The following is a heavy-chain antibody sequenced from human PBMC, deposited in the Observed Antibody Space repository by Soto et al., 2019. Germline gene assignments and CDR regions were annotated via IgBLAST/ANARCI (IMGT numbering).Heavy chain of an antibody. D-gene: IGHD5-12*01. Sequence: QVQLVQSGAEVKKPGASVKVSCKASGYTFSSYDINWVRQATGQGLEWMGWRNPNSGTTGYAQKFQARVTMTRNTSNRTAYMKLSSLRTEDTAVDYCARVGPGYSGYDTAPYRDVYDYIDVWGKGTTVTVSS. CDR1: GYTFSSYD. CDR2: RNPNSGTT. CDR3: ARVGPGYSGYDTAPYRDVYDYIDV. V-gene: IGHV1-8*01. J-gene: IGHJ6*03.